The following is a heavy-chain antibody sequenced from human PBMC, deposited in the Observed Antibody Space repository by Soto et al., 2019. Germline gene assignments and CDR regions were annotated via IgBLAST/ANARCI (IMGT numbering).Heavy chain of an antibody. D-gene: IGHD2-15*01. CDR1: GFTFSSYS. CDR2: ISSSSSTI. CDR3: ARAPFYCSGGSCYSDSYYYYYMDV. Sequence: GGSLRLSCAASGFTFSSYSMNWVRQAPGKGLEWVSYISSSSSTIYYADSVKGRFTISRDNAKNSLYLQMNSLRAEDTAVYYCARAPFYCSGGSCYSDSYYYYYMDVWGKGTTVTVSS. J-gene: IGHJ6*03. V-gene: IGHV3-48*01.